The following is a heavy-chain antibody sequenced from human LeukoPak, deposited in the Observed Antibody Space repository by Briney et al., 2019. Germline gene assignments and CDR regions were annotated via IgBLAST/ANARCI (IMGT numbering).Heavy chain of an antibody. CDR1: GFTFSSYR. Sequence: GRSLRLSCAASGFTFSSYRMSCVRQAPGKWLEWVSSISSSICYIYYADSVKGRFTMSRNNAKHPPYLHMNSQRAEDTVVYLCARDFCQPLLYWGQGTLGSVSS. D-gene: IGHD2-21*02. J-gene: IGHJ4*02. CDR3: ARDFCQPLLY. CDR2: ISSSICYI. V-gene: IGHV3-21*01.